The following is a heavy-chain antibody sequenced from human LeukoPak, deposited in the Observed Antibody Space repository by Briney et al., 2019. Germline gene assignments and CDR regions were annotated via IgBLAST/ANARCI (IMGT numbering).Heavy chain of an antibody. J-gene: IGHJ5*02. CDR1: GGSNY. D-gene: IGHD1-1*01. V-gene: IGHV4-59*08. CDR2: IHYSGSA. Sequence: SETLSLTCSVSGGSNYWSWLRQPPGRGLEWIAYIHYSGSANYNTPLKSRVTISIDTSRNQLSLKLNSVTAADTAVYYCARHSNWNAGVDWFDPWGQGTLVTVSS. CDR3: ARHSNWNAGVDWFDP.